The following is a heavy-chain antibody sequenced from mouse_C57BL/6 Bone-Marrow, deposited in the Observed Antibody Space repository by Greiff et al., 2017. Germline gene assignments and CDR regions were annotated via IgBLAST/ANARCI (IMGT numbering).Heavy chain of an antibody. J-gene: IGHJ1*03. CDR1: GYTFTDYN. Sequence: VQLQQSGPELVKPGASVKIPCKASGYTFTDYNMDWVKQSHGKSLEWIGDINPNNGGTIYNQKFKGKATLTVDKSSSTAYMELRSLTSEDTSVYYCARSGDLLPLVFDVWGTGTTVTVSS. V-gene: IGHV1-18*01. CDR2: INPNNGGT. D-gene: IGHD1-1*01. CDR3: ARSGDLLPLVFDV.